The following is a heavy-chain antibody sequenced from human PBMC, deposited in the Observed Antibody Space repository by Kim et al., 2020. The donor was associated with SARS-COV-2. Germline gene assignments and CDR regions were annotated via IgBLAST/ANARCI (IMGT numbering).Heavy chain of an antibody. V-gene: IGHV3-30*18. CDR2: ISYNGRES. J-gene: IGHJ4*02. Sequence: GGSLRLSCAASGFIFSAYDLHWVRQAPGKGLEWVAAISYNGRESYYAESVKGRFYISRDNSKNTVSLQMNSLGVEDTAVYYCAKDRDISPGFYYLVDWGLGTLLTVSS. D-gene: IGHD3-9*01. CDR3: AKDRDISPGFYYLVD. CDR1: GFIFSAYD.